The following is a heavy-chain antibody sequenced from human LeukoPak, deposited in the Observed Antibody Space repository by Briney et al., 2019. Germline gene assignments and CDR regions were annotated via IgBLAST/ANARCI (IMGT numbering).Heavy chain of an antibody. CDR1: GFTFSSYE. J-gene: IGHJ4*02. CDR2: ISSSSSYI. D-gene: IGHD6-13*01. V-gene: IGHV3-21*05. CDR3: ARGGSWYGDY. Sequence: GGSLRLSCAASGFTFSSYEMNWVRQAPGKGLEWVSYISSSSSYIYYADSVKGRFTISRDNAKNSLYLQMNSLRAEDTAVYYCARGGSWYGDYWGQGTLVTVSS.